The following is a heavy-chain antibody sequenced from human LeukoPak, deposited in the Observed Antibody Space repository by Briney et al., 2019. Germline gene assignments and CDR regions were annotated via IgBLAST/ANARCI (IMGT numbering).Heavy chain of an antibody. Sequence: ASVKVSCKVSGYTLTELSMHWVRQAPGKGLEWMGGFDPEDGEIIYAQKFQGRVTMTEDTSTDTAYMELSSLRSEDTAVYYCATEPVLYSFDAFDIWGQGTMVTVSS. V-gene: IGHV1-24*01. CDR3: ATEPVLYSFDAFDI. J-gene: IGHJ3*02. CDR2: FDPEDGEI. CDR1: GYTLTELS. D-gene: IGHD2-8*01.